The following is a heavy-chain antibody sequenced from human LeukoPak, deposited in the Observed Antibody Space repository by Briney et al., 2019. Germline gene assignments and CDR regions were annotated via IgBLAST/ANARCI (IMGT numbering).Heavy chain of an antibody. J-gene: IGHJ5*02. CDR2: INHSGST. V-gene: IGHV4-34*01. D-gene: IGHD6-13*01. CDR1: GGSLTGGD. CDR3: ARGARYSRERKFDP. Sequence: SETLSLTCAVYGGSLTGGDCNWICHPPRPGLGLMGEINHSGSTNYNPSLKSRVTISVDTSKNQFSLKLSSVTAADTAVYYCARGARYSRERKFDPWGQGTLVTVSS.